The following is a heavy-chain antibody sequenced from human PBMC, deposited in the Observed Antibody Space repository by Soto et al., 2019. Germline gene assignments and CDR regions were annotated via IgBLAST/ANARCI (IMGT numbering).Heavy chain of an antibody. CDR1: GFTFGRYA. CDR2: ISYTGANT. D-gene: IGHD3-22*01. V-gene: IGHV3-30*18. Sequence: GGSLRLSCVASGFTFGRYAMHWFRQPPGRGLEWVAVISYTGANTYYVGSVRGRFTISRDNSKNTLYLQMNSLRAEDTAMYYCAKHMDDSGYFYVEGADHWGQGTLVTVS. CDR3: AKHMDDSGYFYVEGADH. J-gene: IGHJ4*02.